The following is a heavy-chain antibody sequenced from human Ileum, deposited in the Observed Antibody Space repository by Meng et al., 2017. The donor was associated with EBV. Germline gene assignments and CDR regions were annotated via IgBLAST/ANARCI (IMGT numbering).Heavy chain of an antibody. CDR3: ARGREYTGQLDL. CDR1: GVVLNVCY. Sequence: GDAGVFNPSEHLHHQCCVSGVVLNVCYVTRIGQPPGGGMEWIGEIFHRGHTNDNPALESLVSMSVATSKKPFSLLLSSVTSADSGLYFCARGREYTGQLDLWGQGTLVTVSS. CDR2: IFHRGHT. J-gene: IGHJ5*02. V-gene: IGHV4-34*01. D-gene: IGHD5-18*01.